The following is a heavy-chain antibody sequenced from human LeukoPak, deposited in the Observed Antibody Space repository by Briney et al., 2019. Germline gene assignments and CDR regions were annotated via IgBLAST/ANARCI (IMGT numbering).Heavy chain of an antibody. Sequence: PGGSLRLPCAASGFSFSNYEINWVRQAPGKGLEWVSYISSSGRTIYYADSVKGRFTISRDNAKSSLYLQMNSLRAEDTAVYYCGRYDASAIDYWGQGTLVTVSS. CDR2: ISSSGRTI. CDR1: GFSFSNYE. J-gene: IGHJ4*02. CDR3: GRYDASAIDY. D-gene: IGHD6-13*01. V-gene: IGHV3-48*03.